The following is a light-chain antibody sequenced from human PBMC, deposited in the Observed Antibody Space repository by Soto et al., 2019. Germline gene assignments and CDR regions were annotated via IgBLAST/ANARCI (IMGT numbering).Light chain of an antibody. J-gene: IGLJ3*02. CDR1: SSNIGAGYD. V-gene: IGLV1-40*01. Sequence: QLVLTQPPSVSRAPGQRVTISCTGSSSNIGAGYDVHWYQQLPGTAPKLLISGNSNRPSGVPDRFSGSKSGTSASLAITGLQAEDEAYYYCQSYDSSLSGWVFGGGTKLTFL. CDR3: QSYDSSLSGWV. CDR2: GNS.